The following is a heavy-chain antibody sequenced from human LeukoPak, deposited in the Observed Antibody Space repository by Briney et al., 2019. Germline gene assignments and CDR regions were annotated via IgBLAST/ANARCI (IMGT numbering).Heavy chain of an antibody. Sequence: GGSLRLSCGASGFXFSSYGIHWVRQAPGKGLEWMAVIWYDGSNKYYADSVKGRFTISRDNSKNTLYLQMNSLRAEDTAVYYCARDRKYGDWYYFDYWGQRTLVTVSS. V-gene: IGHV3-33*01. CDR1: GFXFSSYG. D-gene: IGHD4-17*01. CDR2: IWYDGSNK. CDR3: ARDRKYGDWYYFDY. J-gene: IGHJ4*02.